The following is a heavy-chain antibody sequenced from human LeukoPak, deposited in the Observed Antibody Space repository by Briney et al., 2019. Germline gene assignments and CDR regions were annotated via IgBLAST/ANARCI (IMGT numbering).Heavy chain of an antibody. CDR2: IFYSGNT. CDR3: ASAVEEGY. D-gene: IGHD2-2*01. Sequence: SETLSLTCSVSGDSISSGTSHWGWIRQPPGEGLEWIGSIFYSGNTDYNSSLKNRVIMSVDTSKNQFSLRLNSVTAADTAVYYCASAVEEGYWGQGTLVTVSS. CDR1: GDSISSGTSH. V-gene: IGHV4-39*07. J-gene: IGHJ4*02.